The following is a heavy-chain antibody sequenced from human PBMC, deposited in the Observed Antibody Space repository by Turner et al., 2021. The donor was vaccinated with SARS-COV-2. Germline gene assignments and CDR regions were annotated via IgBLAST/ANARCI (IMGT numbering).Heavy chain of an antibody. CDR1: GGFFSGYY. Sequence: QVQLQQWGAGLLKPSETLSLTCAAYGGFFSGYYWSWIRQSPGKGLEWIGEISHSGSTNNNPSLKSRVTLSVDRSKIQFSLRLSSVTVADTAVYYCARVNYGGVTVRDYYSYYGLDVWGQGTTVTVS. D-gene: IGHD2-21*02. CDR2: ISHSGST. J-gene: IGHJ6*02. V-gene: IGHV4-34*01. CDR3: ARVNYGGVTVRDYYSYYGLDV.